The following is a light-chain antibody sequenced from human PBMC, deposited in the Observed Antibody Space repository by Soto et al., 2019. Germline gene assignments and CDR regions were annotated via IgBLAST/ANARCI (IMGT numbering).Light chain of an antibody. CDR2: DGS. CDR1: QNIDNK. V-gene: IGKV3-15*01. CDR3: QQFHSWWT. J-gene: IGKJ1*01. Sequence: ELVMTQSPATLSVSPGERATLSCRASQNIDNKLVWYQQKPGQVPRLLIYDGSTRATGIPARFSGSGSGTEFTLTISSLQSEDFAFYYCQQFHSWWTFGQGTKVDIK.